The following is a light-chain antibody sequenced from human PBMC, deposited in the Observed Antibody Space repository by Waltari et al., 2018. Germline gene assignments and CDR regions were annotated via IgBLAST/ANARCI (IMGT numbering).Light chain of an antibody. CDR3: QSYDNTNYVV. CDR1: SGTFAANY. V-gene: IGLV6-57*03. CDR2: KDN. J-gene: IGLJ2*01. Sequence: FVLSQPHSVSESPGKTVTISCTRSSGTFAANYVHWYQRRPGSVPTIVIYKDNERPSGVPDRSSGSADRYSGSASLTISGLRAEDEADYCCQSYDNTNYVVFGGWTKLTVL.